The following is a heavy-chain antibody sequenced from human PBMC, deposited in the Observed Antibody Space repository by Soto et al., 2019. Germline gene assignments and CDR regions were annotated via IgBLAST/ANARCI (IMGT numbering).Heavy chain of an antibody. CDR2: PHHSGST. J-gene: IGHJ4*01. Sequence: QVQLQESGPGLVKPSGTMSLTCAVSSGSISSNWRSWVRQPPGNGLEWIGEPHHSGSTNYSPSLKCRVTISVDKSKNQFSLRLSSVTAAVTAIYDWASSHSGTGGWVDWCQGPLVTVSS. V-gene: IGHV4-4*02. CDR3: ASSHSGTGGWVD. D-gene: IGHD2-8*02. CDR1: SGSISSNW.